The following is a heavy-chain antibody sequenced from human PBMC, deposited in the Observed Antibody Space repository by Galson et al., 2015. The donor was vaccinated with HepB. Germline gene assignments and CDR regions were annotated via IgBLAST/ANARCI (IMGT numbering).Heavy chain of an antibody. V-gene: IGHV4-30-2*01. J-gene: IGHJ4*02. CDR3: VRAPRRYFYDSSGPSASSYFDN. Sequence: TLSLTCTVSAGSISSGGFSCSWLRQPPGKGLEWIGYIDHSRSTSYNATPKCRVTISVDTSKNQCSLRLTSVTAADTAVYYCVRAPRRYFYDSSGPSASSYFDNWGQGTLVTVSS. D-gene: IGHD3-22*01. CDR2: IDHSRST. CDR1: AGSISSGGFS.